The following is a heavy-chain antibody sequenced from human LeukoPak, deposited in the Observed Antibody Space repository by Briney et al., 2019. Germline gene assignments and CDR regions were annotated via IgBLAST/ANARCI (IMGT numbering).Heavy chain of an antibody. V-gene: IGHV3-21*01. CDR1: GFTFSSYS. CDR2: ISSSSSYI. D-gene: IGHD3-22*01. Sequence: GGSLRLSCAASGFTFSSYSMNWVRQAPGKGLEWVSSISSSSSYIYYADSVKGRFTISRDNAKNSLYLQMNSLRAEDTAVYYCARESGDYDSSGYYYSYYYYMDVWGKGTTVTISS. CDR3: ARESGDYDSSGYYYSYYYYMDV. J-gene: IGHJ6*03.